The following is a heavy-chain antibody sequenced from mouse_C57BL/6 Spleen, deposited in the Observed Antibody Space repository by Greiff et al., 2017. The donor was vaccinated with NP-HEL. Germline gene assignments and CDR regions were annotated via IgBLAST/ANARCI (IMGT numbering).Heavy chain of an antibody. Sequence: EVQVVESGGGLVKPGGSLKLSCAASGFTFSDYGMHWVRQAPEKGLEWVAYISSGSSTIYYADTVKGRFTISRDNAKNTLFLQMTSLRSEDTAMYYCARPLYYRNYVGGYYFDYWGQGTTLTVSS. CDR3: ARPLYYRNYVGGYYFDY. CDR1: GFTFSDYG. D-gene: IGHD2-5*01. J-gene: IGHJ2*01. V-gene: IGHV5-17*01. CDR2: ISSGSSTI.